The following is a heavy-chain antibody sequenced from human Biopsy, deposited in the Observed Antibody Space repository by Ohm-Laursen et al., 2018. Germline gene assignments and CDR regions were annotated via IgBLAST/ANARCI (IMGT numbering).Heavy chain of an antibody. J-gene: IGHJ4*02. CDR2: INHSGNT. CDR3: ARGMRSSGWPYFDS. CDR1: GGSFSGYY. D-gene: IGHD6-19*01. V-gene: IGHV4-34*01. Sequence: SVTLSLTCAVSGGSFSGYYWTWIRQAPGKGLEWIAEINHSGNTNYNPSLKSRVTISVDTSKKQFSLKLSSVTAADTAIYYCARGMRSSGWPYFDSWGQGTLVTVSS.